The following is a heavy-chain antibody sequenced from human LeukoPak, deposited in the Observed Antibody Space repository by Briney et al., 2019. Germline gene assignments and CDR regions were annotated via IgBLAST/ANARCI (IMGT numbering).Heavy chain of an antibody. J-gene: IGHJ4*02. CDR1: GGSISSSSYY. Sequence: SETLSLTCTVSGGSISSSSYYWGWLRQPPGKGLEWIGSIYYSGSTYYNPSLKSRVTMSLDTSKNQFSLKLSSVTAADTAVYYCASRGYCTNGVCYTADYWGQGTLVTVSS. CDR3: ASRGYCTNGVCYTADY. V-gene: IGHV4-39*01. D-gene: IGHD2-8*01. CDR2: IYYSGST.